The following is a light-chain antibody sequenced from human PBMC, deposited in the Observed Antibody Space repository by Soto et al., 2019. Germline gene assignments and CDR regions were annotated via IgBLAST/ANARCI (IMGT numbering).Light chain of an antibody. J-gene: IGLJ2*01. V-gene: IGLV2-11*01. CDR1: SSDVGGYNY. Sequence: QSVLTQPRSVSGSPGQSVTISCTGTSSDVGGYNYVSWYQQHPGKAPKLMIYDVSKRPSGVPDRFSGSKSGNTASLTISGLQPEDEADYYCTSTSTKYFVILFGGGTKLTVL. CDR3: TSTSTKYFVIL. CDR2: DVS.